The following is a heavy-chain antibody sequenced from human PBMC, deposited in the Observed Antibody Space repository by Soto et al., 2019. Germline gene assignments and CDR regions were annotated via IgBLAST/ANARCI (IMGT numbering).Heavy chain of an antibody. Sequence: EVQLLESGGGLVQPGGSLRLSCAASGFTFSSYAMSWVRQAPGKGLEWVSGISGSGGSRNYADSVKGRFTISRDNSKNTLYLQMNSLRAEDTAVYYCAQRELVLDYWCQGTLVTVSS. V-gene: IGHV3-23*01. CDR1: GFTFSSYA. J-gene: IGHJ4*02. CDR2: ISGSGGSR. D-gene: IGHD6-13*01. CDR3: AQRELVLDY.